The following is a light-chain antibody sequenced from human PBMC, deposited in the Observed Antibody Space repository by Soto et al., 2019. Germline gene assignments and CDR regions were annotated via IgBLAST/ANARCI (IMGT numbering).Light chain of an antibody. J-gene: IGLJ3*02. CDR1: SSDVGGYDY. CDR3: SSYAGSGNWV. Sequence: QPVLTQPPSASGSPGQSVTISCTGTSSDVGGYDYVSWYQQEPGKAPKVMIYEVSRRPSGVPDRFSGSESGNTASLTVSGLQAEDEADYYCSSYAGSGNWVFGGGTKLTVL. V-gene: IGLV2-8*01. CDR2: EVS.